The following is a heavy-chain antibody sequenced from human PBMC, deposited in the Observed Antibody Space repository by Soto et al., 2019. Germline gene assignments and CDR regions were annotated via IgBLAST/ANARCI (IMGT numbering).Heavy chain of an antibody. J-gene: IGHJ4*02. V-gene: IGHV3-74*01. D-gene: IGHD3-22*01. CDR1: GFTFSSYW. CDR3: VRGDSDYYDGNGYLGRH. CDR2: LKSDGSGT. Sequence: EVQLLESGGGLVQPGGSLRLSCAASGFTFSSYWMHWVRQAPGKGLVWVSRLKSDGSGTTYADSVKGRLTISRHNAKNTLYLQMNSLRAEDTAVYYCVRGDSDYYDGNGYLGRHWGQGTLVTVSS.